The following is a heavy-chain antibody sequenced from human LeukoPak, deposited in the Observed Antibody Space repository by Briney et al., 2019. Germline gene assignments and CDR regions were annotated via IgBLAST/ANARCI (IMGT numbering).Heavy chain of an antibody. D-gene: IGHD3-10*01. V-gene: IGHV3-23*01. CDR3: AKDPAMVRGVIFEVFYFDY. CDR1: GFTFSSYG. J-gene: IGHJ4*02. CDR2: ISGSGGST. Sequence: PGGSLRLSCAASGFTFSSYGMSWVRQAPGKGLEWVSAISGSGGSTYYADSVKGRFTISRDNSKNTLYLQMNSLRAEDTAVYYCAKDPAMVRGVIFEVFYFDYWGQGTLVTVSS.